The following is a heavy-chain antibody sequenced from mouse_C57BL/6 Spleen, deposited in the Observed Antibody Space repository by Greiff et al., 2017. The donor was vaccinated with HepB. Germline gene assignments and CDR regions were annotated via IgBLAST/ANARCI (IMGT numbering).Heavy chain of an antibody. D-gene: IGHD2-3*01. CDR3: ARSGYYEDWYFDV. CDR2: IHPNSGST. Sequence: VQLQQSGAELVKPGASVKLSCKASGYTFTSYWMHWVKQRPGQGLEWIGMIHPNSGSTNYNEKFKSKATLTVDKSSSTAYMQLSSLTSEDSAVYYCARSGYYEDWYFDVWGTGTTVTVSS. J-gene: IGHJ1*03. CDR1: GYTFTSYW. V-gene: IGHV1-64*01.